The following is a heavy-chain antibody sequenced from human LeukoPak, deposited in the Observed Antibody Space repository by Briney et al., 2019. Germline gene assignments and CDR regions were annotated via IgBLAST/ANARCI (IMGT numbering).Heavy chain of an antibody. CDR1: GFTVSSNY. J-gene: IGHJ6*02. CDR2: IYSGGST. CDR3: ARGSSSGLDYYYGMDV. Sequence: GGSLRLSCAASGFTVSSNYMSRVCQAPGQGLEWVSIIYSGGSTYHADSVKGRFTITRDKSKNTLYLQMNSLRTEDTAVYYCARGSSSGLDYYYGMDVWGQGTTVTVSS. D-gene: IGHD5-12*01. V-gene: IGHV3-66*01.